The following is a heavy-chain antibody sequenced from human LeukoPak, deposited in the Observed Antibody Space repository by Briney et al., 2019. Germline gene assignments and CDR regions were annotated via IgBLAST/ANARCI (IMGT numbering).Heavy chain of an antibody. D-gene: IGHD6-13*01. CDR1: GGSISSYS. CDR3: ARDQGTFYSSSWFDS. Sequence: SETLSLTCTVFGGSISSYSWSWIRQPPGKGLEWIGYIYYRENTNYNPSLKSRVNLSVDTSKNQFSLKLRSVTAADTAVYYCARDQGTFYSSSWFDSWGQGTLVTVSS. V-gene: IGHV4-59*01. CDR2: IYYRENT. J-gene: IGHJ5*01.